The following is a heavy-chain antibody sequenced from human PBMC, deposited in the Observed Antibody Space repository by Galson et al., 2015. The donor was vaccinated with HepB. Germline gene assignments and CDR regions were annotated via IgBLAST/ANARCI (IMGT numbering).Heavy chain of an antibody. J-gene: IGHJ6*03. D-gene: IGHD2-2*01. CDR3: ARGRDTVCSSTILGSDCYYMDV. CDR2: ISYDGSNK. V-gene: IGHV3-30*03. Sequence: SLRLSCAASGFTFSSYGMHWVRQAPGKGLEWVAVISYDGSNKYYADSVKGRFTVSRDNSKNTLYLQMNSLRAEDTAVYYFARGRDTVCSSTILGSDCYYMDVWGKGTTVTVSS. CDR1: GFTFSSYG.